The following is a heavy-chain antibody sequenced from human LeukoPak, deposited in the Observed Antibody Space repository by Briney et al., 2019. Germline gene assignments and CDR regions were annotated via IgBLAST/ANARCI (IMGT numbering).Heavy chain of an antibody. CDR3: AREGGYSYGDAPLHFDN. Sequence: SETLSLTCAVYGGSFSGYYWSWIRQPPGKGLEWIGEINHSGSTNYNPSLKSRVTISVDTSKNQFSLKVSSVTAADTAVYYCAREGGYSYGDAPLHFDNWGQGTLVTVSS. V-gene: IGHV4-34*01. CDR2: INHSGST. D-gene: IGHD5-18*01. J-gene: IGHJ4*02. CDR1: GGSFSGYY.